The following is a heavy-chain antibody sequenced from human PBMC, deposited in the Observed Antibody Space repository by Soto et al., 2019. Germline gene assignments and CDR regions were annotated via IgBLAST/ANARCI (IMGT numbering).Heavy chain of an antibody. D-gene: IGHD2-2*01. CDR1: GYTFTSYY. CDR3: ARDQGYCSSTSCYGNYYYYYMDV. V-gene: IGHV1-46*03. J-gene: IGHJ6*03. CDR2: LNPSGGST. Sequence: GASVKVSCKASGYTFTSYYMHWVRQAPGQGLEWMGILNPSGGSTSYAQKFQGRVTMTRDTSASTVYMELSSLRSEDTAVYYCARDQGYCSSTSCYGNYYYYYMDVWGKGTTVTVSS.